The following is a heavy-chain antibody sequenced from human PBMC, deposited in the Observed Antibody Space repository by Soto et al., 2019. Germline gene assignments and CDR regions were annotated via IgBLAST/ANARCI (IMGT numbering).Heavy chain of an antibody. D-gene: IGHD4-17*01. J-gene: IGHJ6*02. CDR3: ARSHREAYGDYDYGMDF. V-gene: IGHV4-34*01. CDR1: GGSFSGYY. CDR2: INHSGST. Sequence: SLTCAVYGGSFSGYYWSWSRQPPGKELEWIGEINHSGSTNYNPSLKSRVTISVDTSKNQFSLKLSSVTAADTAVYYCARSHREAYGDYDYGMDFWGQGTTVTVS.